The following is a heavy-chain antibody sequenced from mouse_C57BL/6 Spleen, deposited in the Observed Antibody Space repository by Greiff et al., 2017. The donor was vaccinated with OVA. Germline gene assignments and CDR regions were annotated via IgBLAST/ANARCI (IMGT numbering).Heavy chain of an antibody. V-gene: IGHV1-82*01. J-gene: IGHJ2*01. CDR3: ARRGSLITTVVADYFDY. Sequence: VQLQQSGPELVKPGASVKISCKASGYAFSSSWMNWVKQRPGKGLEWIGRIYPGDGDTNYNGKFKGKATLTADKSSSTAYMQLSSLTSEDSAVYFCARRGSLITTVVADYFDYWGQGTTLTVSS. CDR2: IYPGDGDT. CDR1: GYAFSSSW. D-gene: IGHD1-1*01.